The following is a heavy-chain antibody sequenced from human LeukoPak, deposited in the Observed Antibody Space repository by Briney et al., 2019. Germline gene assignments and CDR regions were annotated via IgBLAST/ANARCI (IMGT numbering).Heavy chain of an antibody. CDR3: ATLGALPNDSSGVSDAFDI. CDR2: INHSGST. Sequence: PSETLSLTCAVYGGSFSGYYWSWIRQPPGKGLEWIGEINHSGSTNYNPSLKSRVTISVDRSKNQFSLKLSSVTAADTAVYYCATLGALPNDSSGVSDAFDIWGQRTMVTVSS. J-gene: IGHJ3*02. CDR1: GGSFSGYY. V-gene: IGHV4-34*01. D-gene: IGHD6-19*01.